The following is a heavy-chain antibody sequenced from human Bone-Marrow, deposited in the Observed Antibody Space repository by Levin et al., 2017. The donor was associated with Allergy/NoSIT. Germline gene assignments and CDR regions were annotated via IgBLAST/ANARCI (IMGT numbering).Heavy chain of an antibody. Sequence: GGSLRLSCAASGFTFDDYAMHWVRQAPGKGLEWVSGISWNSGSIGYADSVKGRFTISRDNAKNSLYLQMNSLRAEDTALYYCAKDMEGLRGPRPPYYYYGMDVWGQGTTVTVSS. V-gene: IGHV3-9*01. CDR2: ISWNSGSI. CDR3: AKDMEGLRGPRPPYYYYGMDV. J-gene: IGHJ6*02. D-gene: IGHD3-10*01. CDR1: GFTFDDYA.